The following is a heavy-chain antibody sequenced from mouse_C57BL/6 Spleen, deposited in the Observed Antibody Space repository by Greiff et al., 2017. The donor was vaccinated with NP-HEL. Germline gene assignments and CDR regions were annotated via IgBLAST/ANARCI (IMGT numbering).Heavy chain of an antibody. Sequence: QVQLKESGAELARPGASVKLSCKASGYTFTSYGISWVKQRTGQGLEWIGEIYPRSGNTYYNEKFKGKATLTADKSSSTAYMELRSLTSEDSAVYFCARSDDPGAMDYWGQGTSVTVAS. CDR1: GYTFTSYG. J-gene: IGHJ4*01. CDR2: IYPRSGNT. D-gene: IGHD2-3*01. CDR3: ARSDDPGAMDY. V-gene: IGHV1-81*01.